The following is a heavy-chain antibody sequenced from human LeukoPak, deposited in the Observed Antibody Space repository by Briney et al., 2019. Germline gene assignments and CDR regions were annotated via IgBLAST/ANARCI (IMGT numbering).Heavy chain of an antibody. CDR1: GFTFSSYG. CDR3: ARESEIIPSYYFDY. V-gene: IGHV3-33*01. Sequence: GGSLRLSCAASGFTFSSYGMHWVRKAPGKGLEWVAVIYYDGSNKYYADSVKGRFTISRDNSKNTLYLQMNSLRAEDTAVYYCARESEIIPSYYFDYWGQGTLVSVSS. D-gene: IGHD3-10*01. J-gene: IGHJ4*02. CDR2: IYYDGSNK.